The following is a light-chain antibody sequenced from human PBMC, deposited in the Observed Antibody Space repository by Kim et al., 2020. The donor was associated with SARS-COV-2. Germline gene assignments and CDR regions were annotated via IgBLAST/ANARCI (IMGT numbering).Light chain of an antibody. J-gene: IGKJ4*01. V-gene: IGKV3-20*01. Sequence: EIVLTQSPGTLSLSPGEIATLSCRASQSISSSYLACYQQKPGQAPRLLIYGASSRATGIPDRFSGSGSGTDFTLTISGLEPEDSAVYYCQQYGRSPLTFGGGTKVDIK. CDR1: QSISSSY. CDR3: QQYGRSPLT. CDR2: GAS.